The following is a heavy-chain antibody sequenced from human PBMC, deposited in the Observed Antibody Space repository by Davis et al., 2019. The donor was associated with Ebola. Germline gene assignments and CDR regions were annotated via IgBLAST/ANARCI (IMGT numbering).Heavy chain of an antibody. D-gene: IGHD4-11*01. CDR1: GYTFTDYN. J-gene: IGHJ4*02. V-gene: IGHV1-2*06. CDR2: VILKSGAT. CDR3: ARGHNYAHEY. Sequence: SVKVSCKASGYTFTDYNLHWMRQAPGQGLEWLGRVILKSGATNYAQKFQGRVTMTRDTSISTVYMELSSLRYDDTADYYCARGHNYAHEYWGQGTLVTVSS.